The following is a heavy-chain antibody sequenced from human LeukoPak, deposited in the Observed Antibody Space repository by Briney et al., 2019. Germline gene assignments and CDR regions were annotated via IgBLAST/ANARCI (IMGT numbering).Heavy chain of an antibody. CDR1: GGSISSGDYY. CDR2: IYYSGST. Sequence: PSQTLSLTCTVSGGSISSGDYYWSWIRQPPGKGLEWIGYIYYSGSTYYNPSLKSRVTISVDTSKNQFSLKLSSVTAADTAVYYCARDQYCSGGSCRAWGQGTLVTVSS. V-gene: IGHV4-30-4*08. D-gene: IGHD2-15*01. J-gene: IGHJ5*02. CDR3: ARDQYCSGGSCRA.